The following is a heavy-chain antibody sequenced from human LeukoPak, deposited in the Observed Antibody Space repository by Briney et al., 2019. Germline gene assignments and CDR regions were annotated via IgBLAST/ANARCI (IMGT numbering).Heavy chain of an antibody. CDR2: IWYDGSNK. Sequence: GRSLRLSCAASGFTFSSHGMHWVRQAPGKGLEWVAVIWYDGSNKYYADSVKGRFTISRDNSKNTLYLQMNSLRAEDTAVYYCARDLGGSSGWYRYGMDVWGQGTTVTVSS. J-gene: IGHJ6*02. D-gene: IGHD6-19*01. V-gene: IGHV3-33*01. CDR1: GFTFSSHG. CDR3: ARDLGGSSGWYRYGMDV.